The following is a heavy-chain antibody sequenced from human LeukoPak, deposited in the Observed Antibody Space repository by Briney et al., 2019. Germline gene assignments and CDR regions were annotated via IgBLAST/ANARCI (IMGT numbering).Heavy chain of an antibody. CDR2: IYYSGST. Sequence: KPSETLSLTCTVHAGTIDSSSYYWGWIRQPPGKGLEWIGSIYYSGSTYYNPSLKSRVTISVDTSNNQFSLKLSSATAADTAVYDCARRAGAFDPWGQGTLVTVSS. CDR1: AGTIDSSSYY. J-gene: IGHJ5*02. V-gene: IGHV4-39*01. CDR3: ARRAGAFDP. D-gene: IGHD3-10*01.